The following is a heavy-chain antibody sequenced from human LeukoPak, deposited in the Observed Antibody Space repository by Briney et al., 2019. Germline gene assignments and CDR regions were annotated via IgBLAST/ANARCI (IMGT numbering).Heavy chain of an antibody. CDR3: ARVFGYYDFWSGGNWFDP. Sequence: ASVKVSCKASGYTFTGYYMHWVRQAPGQGLEWMGRINPNSGGTNYAQKLQGRVTMTTDTSTSTAYMELRSLRSDDTAVYYCARVFGYYDFWSGGNWFDPWGQGTLVTVSS. CDR2: INPNSGGT. J-gene: IGHJ5*02. V-gene: IGHV1-2*06. CDR1: GYTFTGYY. D-gene: IGHD3-3*01.